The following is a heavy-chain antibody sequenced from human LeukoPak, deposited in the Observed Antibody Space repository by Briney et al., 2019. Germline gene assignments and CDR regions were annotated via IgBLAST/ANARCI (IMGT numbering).Heavy chain of an antibody. J-gene: IGHJ6*02. CDR3: AREVSSTRKYYYYGMDV. V-gene: IGHV1-8*01. D-gene: IGHD2-2*01. Sequence: ASVKVSCKASEYTFTSYDINWVRQATGQGLEWMGWMNPNRGNTGYAQKFQGRVTMTRNTSISTAYMELSSLRSEDTAVYYCAREVSSTRKYYYYGMDVWGQGTTVTVSS. CDR2: MNPNRGNT. CDR1: EYTFTSYD.